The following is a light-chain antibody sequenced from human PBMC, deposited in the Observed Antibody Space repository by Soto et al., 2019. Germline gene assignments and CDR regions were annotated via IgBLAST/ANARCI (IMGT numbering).Light chain of an antibody. V-gene: IGKV3-20*01. CDR1: QSVNSSH. Sequence: EIVLTQSPGTLSLCPGERATLSCRASQSVNSSHLAWYQQKPGQAPRLLIYGASSRATGIPDRFSGSGSGTDFTLTISRLEPEDFAVYYCQQYGSSGTFGQGTKVDIK. CDR2: GAS. J-gene: IGKJ1*01. CDR3: QQYGSSGT.